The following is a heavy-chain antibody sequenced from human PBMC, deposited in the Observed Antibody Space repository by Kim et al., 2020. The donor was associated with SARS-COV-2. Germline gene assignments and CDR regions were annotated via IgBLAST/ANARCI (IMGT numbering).Heavy chain of an antibody. CDR1: GFTFSSRA. CDR2: VNNGGNA. V-gene: IGHV3-23*01. D-gene: IGHD6-19*01. Sequence: GGSLRLSCAASGFTFSSRAMSWVRQAPGKGPEWVASVNNGGNAYYADAVKGRFTVSRDITRDTLYLQMNSLRAADTALYFCAKDYPSSGCTAFASWVQGT. J-gene: IGHJ4*02. CDR3: AKDYPSSGCTAFAS.